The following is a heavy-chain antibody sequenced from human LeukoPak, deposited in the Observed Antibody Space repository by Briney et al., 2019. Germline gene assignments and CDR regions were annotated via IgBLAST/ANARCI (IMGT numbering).Heavy chain of an antibody. CDR1: RYTFTIYY. CDR2: INPSGGST. D-gene: IGHD1-1*01. V-gene: IGHV1-46*01. Sequence: ASVNVSCKASRYTFTIYYMHWVRQAPGQGLEWMGIINPSGGSTTYAQKFQGRVTMTRDTSTSTVYMELSSLRSEDTAVYYCARSWNDYDYFDYWGQGTLATVSS. CDR3: ARSWNDYDYFDY. J-gene: IGHJ4*02.